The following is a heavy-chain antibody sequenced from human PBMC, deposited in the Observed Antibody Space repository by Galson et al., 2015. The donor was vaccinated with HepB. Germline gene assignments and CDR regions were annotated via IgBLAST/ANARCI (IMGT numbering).Heavy chain of an antibody. J-gene: IGHJ4*02. CDR3: AREANLEAGIAAAGTSDFDY. Sequence: QSGAEVTKPGESLRISCKGSGYSFTSYWISWVRQMPGKGLEWMGRIDPSDSYTNYSPSFQGHVTISADKSISTAYLQWSSLKASDTAMYYCAREANLEAGIAAAGTSDFDYWGQGTLVTVSS. V-gene: IGHV5-10-1*01. CDR2: IDPSDSYT. CDR1: GYSFTSYW. D-gene: IGHD6-13*01.